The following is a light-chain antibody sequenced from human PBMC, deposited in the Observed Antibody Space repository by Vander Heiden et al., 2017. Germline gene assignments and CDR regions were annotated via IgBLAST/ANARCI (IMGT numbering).Light chain of an antibody. CDR3: QQYYSTIT. J-gene: IGKJ5*01. V-gene: IGKV4-1*01. CDR2: WAS. CDR1: QSVLYSTNNKNY. Sequence: DIVMTQSPDPLAVSLGERATINRKSSQSVLYSTNNKNYLAWYQQKPGQPPKLLIYWASTRESGVPDRFSGSGSETDFTLTISSLQAEDVAVYYCQQYYSTITFGQGTRLEIK.